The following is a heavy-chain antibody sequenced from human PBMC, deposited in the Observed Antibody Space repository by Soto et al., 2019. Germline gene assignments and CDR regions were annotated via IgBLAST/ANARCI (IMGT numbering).Heavy chain of an antibody. Sequence: QVQLQESGPGLVKPSETLSLTCTVSGGSISSYYWSWIRQPPGKGLEWIGYIYYSGSTNYNPSLKSRVTISVDTSKNQFSLKLSSVTAADTAVYYCARRRGKYSSSSAAADPSYWYFDLWGRGTLVTVSS. J-gene: IGHJ2*01. CDR1: GGSISSYY. CDR2: IYYSGST. D-gene: IGHD6-6*01. CDR3: ARRRGKYSSSSAAADPSYWYFDL. V-gene: IGHV4-59*08.